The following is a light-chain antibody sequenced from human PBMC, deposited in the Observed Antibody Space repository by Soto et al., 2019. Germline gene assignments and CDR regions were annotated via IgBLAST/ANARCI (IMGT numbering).Light chain of an antibody. V-gene: IGKV1-5*01. Sequence: EIQMTQSPSTLSASVGDRVTITCRASQSISSWLAWYQQKPGKAPKLLIYDASSLESGVPSRFSGSGSGTEFTLTISSLQPDDFATYYCQQYNSYHTFGQGTKLEIK. CDR1: QSISSW. CDR2: DAS. J-gene: IGKJ2*01. CDR3: QQYNSYHT.